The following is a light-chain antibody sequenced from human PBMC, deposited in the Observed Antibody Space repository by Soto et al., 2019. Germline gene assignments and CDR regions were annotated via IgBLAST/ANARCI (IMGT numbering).Light chain of an antibody. V-gene: IGKV1-5*03. CDR3: QQYNSYPT. Sequence: DIQMTQSPSTLSASVEDRVTITCRASQSISSWLAWYQQKPGKAPKLLIYKASSLESGVPSRFSGSGSGTEFTLTISSLQPDDFATYYCQQYNSYPTFGQGPKVAIK. CDR2: KAS. J-gene: IGKJ1*01. CDR1: QSISSW.